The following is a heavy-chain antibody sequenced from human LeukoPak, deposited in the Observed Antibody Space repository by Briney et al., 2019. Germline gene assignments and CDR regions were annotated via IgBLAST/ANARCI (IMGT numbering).Heavy chain of an antibody. Sequence: SVKVSCKASGGTFSSYAISWVRQAPGQGLEWMGGIIPIFGTANYAQKFQGRVTITTDESTSTAYMELSSLRSEDTAVYYCASGARGTTGLDYWGQGTLVTVSS. CDR3: ASGARGTTGLDY. J-gene: IGHJ4*02. CDR1: GGTFSSYA. V-gene: IGHV1-69*05. D-gene: IGHD1-1*01. CDR2: IIPIFGTA.